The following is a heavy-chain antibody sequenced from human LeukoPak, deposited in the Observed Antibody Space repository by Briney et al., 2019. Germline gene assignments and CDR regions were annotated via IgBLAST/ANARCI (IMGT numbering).Heavy chain of an antibody. V-gene: IGHV3-30*04. CDR1: GFTFSSYV. J-gene: IGHJ4*02. D-gene: IGHD6-6*01. CDR3: ARDKGTSCLSSFDY. Sequence: GGSLRLSCAASGFTFSSYVMHWVRQAPGKVLEWVAIISYDGSNEYYADSVKGRFTISRDNSKNTLYLQMNSLRAADTAVYYCARDKGTSCLSSFDYWGQGTLVTVSS. CDR2: ISYDGSNE.